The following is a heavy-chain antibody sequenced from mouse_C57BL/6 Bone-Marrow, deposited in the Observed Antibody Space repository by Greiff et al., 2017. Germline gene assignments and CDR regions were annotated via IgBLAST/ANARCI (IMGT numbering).Heavy chain of an antibody. CDR3: AFSSYGYFDV. CDR1: GFSLTSYG. D-gene: IGHD1-1*01. J-gene: IGHJ1*03. Sequence: QVQLQQSGPGLVQPSQCLSITCTVSGFSLTSYGVHWVRQSPGKGLEWLGVIWRGGSTDYNAAFMSRLSITKDNSKRQAFFKMNSLQADDAAIYYCAFSSYGYFDVWGTGTTVTVTS. V-gene: IGHV2-5*01. CDR2: IWRGGST.